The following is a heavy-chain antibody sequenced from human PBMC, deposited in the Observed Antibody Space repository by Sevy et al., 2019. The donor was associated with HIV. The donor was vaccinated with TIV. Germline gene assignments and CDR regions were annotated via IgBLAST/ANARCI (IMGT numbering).Heavy chain of an antibody. Sequence: GESLKISCAASGFTFSSYGMHWVRQAPGKGLEWVAVIWYDGSNKYYADSVKGRFTISRDNSKNTLYLQMNSLRAEDTAVYDCARDVAYYDFWSGYFDYWGQGTLVTVSS. V-gene: IGHV3-33*01. CDR2: IWYDGSNK. D-gene: IGHD3-3*01. CDR3: ARDVAYYDFWSGYFDY. J-gene: IGHJ4*02. CDR1: GFTFSSYG.